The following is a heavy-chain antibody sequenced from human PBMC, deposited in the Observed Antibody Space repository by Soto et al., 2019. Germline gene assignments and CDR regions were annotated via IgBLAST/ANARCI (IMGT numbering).Heavy chain of an antibody. D-gene: IGHD2-2*02. Sequence: LSLTCAVYGGSFIGYYWSWIRQPPGKGLEWIGEINHSGSTNYNPSLKSRVTISVDTSKNQFSLKLSSVTAADTAVYYCARDSIPPTYYYYGMDVWGQGTTVTVSS. CDR1: GGSFIGYY. J-gene: IGHJ6*02. CDR2: INHSGST. CDR3: ARDSIPPTYYYYGMDV. V-gene: IGHV4-34*01.